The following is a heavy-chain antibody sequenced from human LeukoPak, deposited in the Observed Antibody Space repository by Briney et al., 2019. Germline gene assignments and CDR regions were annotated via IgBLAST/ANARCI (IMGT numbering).Heavy chain of an antibody. D-gene: IGHD3-22*01. Sequence: GGSLRLSCAASGFTFSSYAMSWVHQAPGKGLEWVSAISGSGGSTYYADSVKGRFTISRDDARDSLYLQMNSLRAEDTAVYYCTRDQYYYDSSGCYVYDYWGQGTLVTVSS. CDR2: ISGSGGST. J-gene: IGHJ4*02. CDR1: GFTFSSYA. V-gene: IGHV3-23*01. CDR3: TRDQYYYDSSGCYVYDY.